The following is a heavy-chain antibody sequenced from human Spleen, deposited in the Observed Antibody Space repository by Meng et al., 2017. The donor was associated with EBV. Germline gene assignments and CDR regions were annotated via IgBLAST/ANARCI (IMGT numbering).Heavy chain of an antibody. D-gene: IGHD2-15*01. CDR2: MNPKSGDT. V-gene: IGHV1-8*01. CDR1: GYSFSDYN. Sequence: PLGFGVKVTKPVAPVKGSCMSSGYSFSDYNINWVRQATGQGPEWMGWMNPKSGDTGYAPKFQGRVTITADESTSTAYMELSSLRSEDTAVYYCARESLVVVADGPPTAWGQGTLVTVSS. CDR3: ARESLVVVADGPPTA. J-gene: IGHJ5*02.